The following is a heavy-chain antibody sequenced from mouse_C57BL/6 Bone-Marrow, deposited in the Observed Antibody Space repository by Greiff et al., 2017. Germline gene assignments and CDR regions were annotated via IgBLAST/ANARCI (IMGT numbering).Heavy chain of an antibody. CDR1: GYSFTDYY. J-gene: IGHJ4*01. D-gene: IGHD1-1*01. Sequence: EVQLQQSGPVLVKPGASVKMSCKASGYSFTDYYLNWVKPSHGMSLVWIGVINPYNGGTSYNRKVQGKATLTVAKASSTTYVELNSLTSEDSAVYYCAGTKVVATHYAKDNRGQGPSVTVSS. V-gene: IGHV1-19*01. CDR3: AGTKVVATHYAKDN. CDR2: INPYNGGT.